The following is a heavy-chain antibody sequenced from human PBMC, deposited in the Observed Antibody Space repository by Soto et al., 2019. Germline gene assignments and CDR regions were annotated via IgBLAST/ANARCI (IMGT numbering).Heavy chain of an antibody. CDR3: ARDTYYYDSSGYPTHHNWFDP. CDR1: GYTFTSYA. D-gene: IGHD3-22*01. CDR2: INAGNGNT. Sequence: QVQLVQSGAEVKKPGASVKVSCKASGYTFTSYATHWVRQAPGQRLEWMGWINAGNGNTKYSQKFQGRVTITRDTSASTAYMELSSLRSEDTAVYYCARDTYYYDSSGYPTHHNWFDPWGQGTLVTVSS. J-gene: IGHJ5*02. V-gene: IGHV1-3*01.